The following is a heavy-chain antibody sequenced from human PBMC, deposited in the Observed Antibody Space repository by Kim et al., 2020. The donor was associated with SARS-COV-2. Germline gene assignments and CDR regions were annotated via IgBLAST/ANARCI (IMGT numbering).Heavy chain of an antibody. D-gene: IGHD2-21*02. V-gene: IGHV3-30*07. Sequence: DSVKGRFTISRDNSKNTLYLQMNSLGAEDTAVYYCASEPVAFCGGDCYTDYWGQGTLVTVSS. J-gene: IGHJ4*02. CDR3: ASEPVAFCGGDCYTDY.